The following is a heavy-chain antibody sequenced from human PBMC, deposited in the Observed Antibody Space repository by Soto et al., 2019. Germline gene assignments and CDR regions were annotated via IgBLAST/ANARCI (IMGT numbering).Heavy chain of an antibody. CDR2: INSKAFGGPP. D-gene: IGHD5-18*01. Sequence: PGGAVGVSGSPAGLSFGDDAMSWCSQAQGKGLAWVGFINSKAFGGPPEYAAFVKGRFTISRDASMSIAYLQMTSLKPDDTAVYSCTRDHSGRGLSSGAFHSWGQGTPVTAP. V-gene: IGHV3-49*03. CDR3: TRDHSGRGLSSGAFHS. J-gene: IGHJ4*02. CDR1: GLSFGDDA.